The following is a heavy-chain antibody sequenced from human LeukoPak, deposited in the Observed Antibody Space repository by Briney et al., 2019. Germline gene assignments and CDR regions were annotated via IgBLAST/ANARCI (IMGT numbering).Heavy chain of an antibody. D-gene: IGHD5-18*01. CDR2: IIPIFGTA. V-gene: IGHV1-69*05. CDR1: GGTFSSYA. J-gene: IGHJ4*02. CDR3: ARDKVDTAMVTSNY. Sequence: ASVKVSCKASGGTFSSYAISWVRQAPGQGLEWMGGIIPIFGTANYAQKFQGRVTITRDTSASTAYMELSSLRSEDTAVYYCARDKVDTAMVTSNYWGQGTLVTVSS.